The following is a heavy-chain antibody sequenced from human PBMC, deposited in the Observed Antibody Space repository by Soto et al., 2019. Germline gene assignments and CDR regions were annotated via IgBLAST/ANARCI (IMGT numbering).Heavy chain of an antibody. CDR3: AKRGIITIFGGGVDY. V-gene: IGHV3-23*01. D-gene: IGHD3-3*01. CDR1: GFTFSSYA. CDR2: ISGSGGST. J-gene: IGHJ4*02. Sequence: EVQLLESGGGLVQPGGSLRLSCAASGFTFSSYAMSWVRQAPGKGLEWVSAISGSGGSTYYADSVKGRFTISRDNSKNTLYLQMNRLRTEDKAVYYCAKRGIITIFGGGVDYWGQGTLVTVSS.